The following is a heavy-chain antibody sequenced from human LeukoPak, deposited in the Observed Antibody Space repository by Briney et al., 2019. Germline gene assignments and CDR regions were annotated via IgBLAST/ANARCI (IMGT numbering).Heavy chain of an antibody. CDR2: ISGSGGST. D-gene: IGHD2-15*01. J-gene: IGHJ5*02. Sequence: HPGGSLRLSCAASGFTFSGYAMSWVRQAPGKGLEWVSAISGSGGSTYYADSVKGRFTISRDNSKNTLYLQMNSLRAEDTAVYYCAKDKSDCSGGSCYPWFDPWGQGTLVTVSS. CDR1: GFTFSGYA. CDR3: AKDKSDCSGGSCYPWFDP. V-gene: IGHV3-23*01.